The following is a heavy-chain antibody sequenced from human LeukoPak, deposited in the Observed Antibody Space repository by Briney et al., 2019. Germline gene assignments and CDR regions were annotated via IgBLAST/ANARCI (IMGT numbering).Heavy chain of an antibody. CDR3: AKNRGTGTAFYDY. Sequence: PGGSLRLSCAASGFIFSDYAMTGVRQAPGKGLEWVSAISGPGDYKYYADSVKGRFTFSRDNSKNTLYLQMNSLRAEDTAVYYCAKNRGTGTAFYDYWGQGALVTVSA. J-gene: IGHJ4*02. V-gene: IGHV3-23*01. CDR1: GFIFSDYA. CDR2: ISGPGDYK. D-gene: IGHD1-7*01.